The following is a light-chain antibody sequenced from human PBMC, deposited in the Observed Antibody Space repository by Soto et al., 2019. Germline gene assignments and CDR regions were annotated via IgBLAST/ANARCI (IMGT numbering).Light chain of an antibody. J-gene: IGKJ4*01. CDR1: QSVSSY. CDR3: QQRSNWPLT. CDR2: DAS. Sequence: EIVVTQSPAPLSLSSGERATLSCRARQSVSSYLAWYQQKPGQAPRLLIYDASNRATGIPARFSGSGSGTDFTLTISSLEPEDFAVYYCQQRSNWPLTFGGGTKVDIK. V-gene: IGKV3-11*01.